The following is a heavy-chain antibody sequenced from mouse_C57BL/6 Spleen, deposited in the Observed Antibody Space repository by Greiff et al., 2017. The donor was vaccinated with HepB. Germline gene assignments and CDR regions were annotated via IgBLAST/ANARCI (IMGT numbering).Heavy chain of an antibody. CDR3: ARSPYYYGSSYAMDY. D-gene: IGHD1-1*01. J-gene: IGHJ4*01. Sequence: EVQLQQSGPELVKPGASVKISCKASGYTFTDYYMNWVKQSHGKSLEWIGDINPNNGGTSYNQKFKGKATLTVDKSSSTAYMELRRLTSEDSAVYYCARSPYYYGSSYAMDYWGQGTSVTVSS. CDR2: INPNNGGT. V-gene: IGHV1-26*01. CDR1: GYTFTDYY.